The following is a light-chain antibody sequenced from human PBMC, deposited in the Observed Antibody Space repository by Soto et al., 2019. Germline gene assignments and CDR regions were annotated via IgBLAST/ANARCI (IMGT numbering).Light chain of an antibody. CDR2: DNN. V-gene: IGLV1-51*01. J-gene: IGLJ2*01. CDR1: SSNIGNND. Sequence: QSALTQPPSVSAAPGQKVTISCSGTSSNIGNNDVSWYQQVPGTAPKLLIYDNNKRPSGIPGRFSGSKSGTSATLGITGLQTGDEADYYCGAWDTSLSAVIFGGGTKLTVL. CDR3: GAWDTSLSAVI.